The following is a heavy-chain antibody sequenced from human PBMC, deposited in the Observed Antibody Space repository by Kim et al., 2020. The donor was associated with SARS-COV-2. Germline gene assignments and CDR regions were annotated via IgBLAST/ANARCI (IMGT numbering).Heavy chain of an antibody. V-gene: IGHV3-23*01. J-gene: IGHJ4*02. CDR2: ISSNGGGP. CDR3: AKGFSYGDY. Sequence: GGSLRLSCAASGFPFSTFPMSWVRQAPGKGLEWVSAISSNGGGPYYADSVKGRFTISRDNFKNTLFLQMNSLNAEDTAVYYCAKGFSYGDYWGQGTLVTVSS. CDR1: GFPFSTFP. D-gene: IGHD5-18*01.